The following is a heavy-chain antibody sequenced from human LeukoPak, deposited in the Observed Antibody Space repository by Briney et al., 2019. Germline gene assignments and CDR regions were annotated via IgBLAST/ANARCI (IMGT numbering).Heavy chain of an antibody. V-gene: IGHV3-30*18. J-gene: IGHJ4*02. CDR1: GFTFRTNG. Sequence: GGSLRLFCAASGFTFRTNGMHWVRQAPGKGLEWVAVISYDENTKYYGDSVKGRFTISRDNSKNTLYLQMNSLRPEDTAVYYCAKEYCGGGRCNDDFFDYWGQGTLVTVSS. CDR2: ISYDENTK. CDR3: AKEYCGGGRCNDDFFDY. D-gene: IGHD2-15*01.